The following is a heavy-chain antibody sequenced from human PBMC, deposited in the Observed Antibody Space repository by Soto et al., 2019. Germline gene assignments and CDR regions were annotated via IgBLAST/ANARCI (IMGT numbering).Heavy chain of an antibody. CDR2: INPSGGST. V-gene: IGHV1-46*01. D-gene: IGHD5-12*01. CDR1: GYTFTSYY. CDR3: AVGRDGYNDYFDY. J-gene: IGHJ4*02. Sequence: GASVKVSCKASGYTFTSYYMHWVRQAPGQGLEWMGIINPSGGSTSYAQKFQGRVTITRDMSTSTAYMELSSLRSEDTAVYYCAVGRDGYNDYFDYWGQGTLVTVYS.